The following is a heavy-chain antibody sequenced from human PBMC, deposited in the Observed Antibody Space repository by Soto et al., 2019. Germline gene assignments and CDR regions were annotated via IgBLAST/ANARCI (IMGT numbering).Heavy chain of an antibody. CDR1: GGTFSSYA. V-gene: IGHV1-69*06. D-gene: IGHD2-2*01. CDR2: IIPIFGTA. CDR3: ARETYCSSTSCSNYYYYGMDV. J-gene: IGHJ6*02. Sequence: QVQLVQSGAEVKKPGSSVKVSCKASGGTFSSYASSWVRQAPGQGLEWMGGIIPIFGTANYAQKFQGRVTITADKSTSTDYMELSSLRSEDTAVYYCARETYCSSTSCSNYYYYGMDVWGQGTTVTVSS.